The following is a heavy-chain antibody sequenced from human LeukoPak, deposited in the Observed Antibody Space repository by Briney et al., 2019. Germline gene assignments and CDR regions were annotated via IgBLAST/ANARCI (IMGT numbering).Heavy chain of an antibody. CDR2: INPSGGST. J-gene: IGHJ4*02. Sequence: ASVKVSCKASGYTFTSYYMNWVRQAPGQGLEWMGIINPSGGSTSYAQKFQGRVTITRDTSASTAYMELSSLRSEDTAVYYCARGIVVVPAAFDYWGQGTLVTVSS. CDR3: ARGIVVVPAAFDY. V-gene: IGHV1-46*01. D-gene: IGHD2-2*01. CDR1: GYTFTSYY.